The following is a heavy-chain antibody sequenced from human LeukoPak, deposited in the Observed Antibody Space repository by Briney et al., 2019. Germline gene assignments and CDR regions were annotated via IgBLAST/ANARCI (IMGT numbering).Heavy chain of an antibody. J-gene: IGHJ5*02. CDR2: IHDSGST. V-gene: IGHV4-59*01. CDR3: ATYIVGAYNWCDP. Sequence: SETLSLTCAVSGGSISSYYWSWIRRPPGKGLEWIGYIHDSGSTNYNPSLNNRVTFSLDTSKNQFFLKLSSVTAADTAVYYCATYIVGAYNWCDPWGQGTLVTVSS. D-gene: IGHD1-26*01. CDR1: GGSISSYY.